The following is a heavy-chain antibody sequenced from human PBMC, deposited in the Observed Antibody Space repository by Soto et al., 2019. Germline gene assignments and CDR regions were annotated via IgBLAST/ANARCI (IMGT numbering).Heavy chain of an antibody. D-gene: IGHD3-10*01. CDR3: ASVFIVASFPMYCFVH. V-gene: IGHV4-39*01. Sequence: SETLSLTCTVSGGSISDSGYYWGWIRQSSGTGLDWIGSIYYSGSTYYNPSLKSRVTISVDMSKNQFSLKLTSVSAADTAVYYCASVFIVASFPMYCFVHWGQGALVSVFS. J-gene: IGHJ4*02. CDR1: GGSISDSGYY. CDR2: IYYSGST.